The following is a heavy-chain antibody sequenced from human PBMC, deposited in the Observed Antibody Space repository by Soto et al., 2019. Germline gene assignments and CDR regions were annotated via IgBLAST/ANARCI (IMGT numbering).Heavy chain of an antibody. CDR2: IIPILGTA. V-gene: IGHV1-69*13. Sequence: GASVKVSCTASGGTFNSYAISWVRQAPGQGLEWMGGIIPILGTANYAQNFHGRVTITADESTSTAYMGLSSLRSEDTAVYYCAGAGPYYDFWSGSNWFDPWGQGTLVTVSS. CDR1: GGTFNSYA. J-gene: IGHJ5*02. CDR3: AGAGPYYDFWSGSNWFDP. D-gene: IGHD3-3*01.